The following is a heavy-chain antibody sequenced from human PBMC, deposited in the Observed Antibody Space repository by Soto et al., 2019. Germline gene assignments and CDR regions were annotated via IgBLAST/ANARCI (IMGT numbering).Heavy chain of an antibody. J-gene: IGHJ4*02. CDR3: ATLGRGGYCSSTSCYAVDY. V-gene: IGHV1-24*01. Sequence: ASVKVSCKVSGYTLTELSMHWVRQAPGKGLEWMGGFDPEDGETIYAQKFQGRVTMTEDTSTDTAYMELSSLRSEDTAVYYCATLGRGGYCSSTSCYAVDYWGQGTLVTVSS. CDR1: GYTLTELS. CDR2: FDPEDGET. D-gene: IGHD2-2*01.